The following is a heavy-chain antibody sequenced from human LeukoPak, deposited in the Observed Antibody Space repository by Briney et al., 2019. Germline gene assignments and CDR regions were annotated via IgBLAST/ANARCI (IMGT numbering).Heavy chain of an antibody. CDR3: ARGVYQLDY. CDR1: GFTFSSYS. V-gene: IGHV3-48*01. D-gene: IGHD2-2*02. CDR2: ISSSSSTI. J-gene: IGHJ4*02. Sequence: GGSLRLSCAASGFTFSSYSMNWVRQVPGKGLEWVSYISSSSSTIYYADSVKGRFTISRDNAKNSLYLQMNSLRAEDTAVYHCARGVYQLDYWGQGTLVTVSS.